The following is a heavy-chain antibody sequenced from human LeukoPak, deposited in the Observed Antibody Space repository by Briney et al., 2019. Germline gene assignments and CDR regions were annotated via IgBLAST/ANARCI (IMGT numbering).Heavy chain of an antibody. D-gene: IGHD3-9*01. CDR1: GFTFSSYA. V-gene: IGHV3-23*01. Sequence: GSLRLSCAASGFTFSSYAMSWVRQAPGKGLEWVSAISGSGGSTYYADSVKGRFTIFRDNSKNTLYLQMNSLRAEDTAVYYCAKAIVNYDILTGYPDYWGQGTLVTVSS. CDR2: ISGSGGST. CDR3: AKAIVNYDILTGYPDY. J-gene: IGHJ4*02.